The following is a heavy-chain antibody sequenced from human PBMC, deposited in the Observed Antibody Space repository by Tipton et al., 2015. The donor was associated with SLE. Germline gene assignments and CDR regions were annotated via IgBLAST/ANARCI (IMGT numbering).Heavy chain of an antibody. CDR3: ARDAYGDSTVLLDY. Sequence: SLRLSCAASGFAFSDYYMNWIRQAPGKGLEWLSYISSSGSTIYYADSVKGRFTISRDNSKNSLYLHMNSLRPEDTAVYYCARDAYGDSTVLLDYWGQGTLVTVSS. V-gene: IGHV3-11*01. CDR2: ISSSGSTI. CDR1: GFAFSDYY. D-gene: IGHD4-17*01. J-gene: IGHJ4*02.